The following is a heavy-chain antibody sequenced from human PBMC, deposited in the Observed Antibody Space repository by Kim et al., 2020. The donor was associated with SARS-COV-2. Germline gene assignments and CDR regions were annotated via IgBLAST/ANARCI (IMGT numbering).Heavy chain of an antibody. CDR2: IWYDGSNK. Sequence: GGSLRLSCAASGFTFTSYGMHWVRQAPGKGLEWVAVIWYDGSNKYYADSVKGRFTISRDNPTNTPYLQMNSLRAEDTALYYCARDLGRDGYNLGPSYWG. D-gene: IGHD5-18*01. V-gene: IGHV3-33*01. CDR3: ARDLGRDGYNLGPSY. J-gene: IGHJ4*01. CDR1: GFTFTSYG.